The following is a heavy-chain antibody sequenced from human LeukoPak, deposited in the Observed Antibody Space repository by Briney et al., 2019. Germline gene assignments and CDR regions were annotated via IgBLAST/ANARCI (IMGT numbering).Heavy chain of an antibody. CDR1: GFSFYNYA. Sequence: GGSLRLSCAASGFSFYNYAMNWVRQAPGKGLEWVSIIIASSGATVYADSVKGRFTISRDISKNTLYLQMNNLRVEDTAVYYCVKGAYDYIEVAYFDFWGQGILVTVSS. J-gene: IGHJ4*01. D-gene: IGHD5-12*01. V-gene: IGHV3-23*01. CDR3: VKGAYDYIEVAYFDF. CDR2: IIASSGAT.